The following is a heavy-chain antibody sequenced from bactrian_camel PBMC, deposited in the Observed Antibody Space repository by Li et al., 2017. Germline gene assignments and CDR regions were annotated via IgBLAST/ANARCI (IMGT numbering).Heavy chain of an antibody. D-gene: IGHD3*01. CDR1: GFTFSSYW. V-gene: IGHV3S6*01. J-gene: IGHJ4*01. Sequence: HVQLVESGGGLVQPGGSLRLSCVASGFTFSSYWMYWVRQAPGKGLEWVSSIYSDGTVTYYVDSVKGRFTVSKDDAKNTLYLQMNSLKPEDTAMYYCAADSGWAAYCSLVRGSGYEYHYWGQGTQVTVS. CDR2: IYSDGTVT. CDR3: AADSGWAAYCSLVRGSGYEYHY.